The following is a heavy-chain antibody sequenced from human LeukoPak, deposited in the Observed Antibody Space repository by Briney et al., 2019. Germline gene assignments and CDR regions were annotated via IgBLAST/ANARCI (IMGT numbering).Heavy chain of an antibody. Sequence: GGSLRLSCAASGFTFSSYEMNWVRQAPGKGLEWVSYISSSGSTIYYADSVKGRFTISRDNAKNSLYLQMNSLRAEDTAVYYCAELGITMIGGVWGKGTTVTISP. CDR1: GFTFSSYE. V-gene: IGHV3-48*03. CDR2: ISSSGSTI. J-gene: IGHJ6*04. D-gene: IGHD3-10*02. CDR3: AELGITMIGGV.